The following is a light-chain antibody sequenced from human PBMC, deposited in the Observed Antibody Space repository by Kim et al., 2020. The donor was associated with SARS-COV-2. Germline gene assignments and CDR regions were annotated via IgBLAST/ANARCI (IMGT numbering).Light chain of an antibody. Sequence: VSPGERATLSCRASQSVSSNLAWYQQKPGQAPRLLIYGASTRATGIPVRFSGSGSGTEFTLTISSLQSEDFAVYFCQQYHNWPWTFGQGTKVDIK. CDR2: GAS. CDR3: QQYHNWPWT. CDR1: QSVSSN. V-gene: IGKV3-15*01. J-gene: IGKJ1*01.